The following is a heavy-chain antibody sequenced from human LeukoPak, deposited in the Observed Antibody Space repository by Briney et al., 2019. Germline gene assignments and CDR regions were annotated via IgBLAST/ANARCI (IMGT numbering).Heavy chain of an antibody. CDR2: ISAYNGNT. Sequence: ASVKVSCKASGYTFTSYGISWVRQAPGQGLEWMGWISAYNGNTNYAQKLQGRVTMTTDTSTSTAYMELRSLRSDDTAVYYCARDSHYYDSSGSPSDYYYYYGMDVWGQGTTVTVSS. D-gene: IGHD3-22*01. J-gene: IGHJ6*02. CDR1: GYTFTSYG. CDR3: ARDSHYYDSSGSPSDYYYYYGMDV. V-gene: IGHV1-18*01.